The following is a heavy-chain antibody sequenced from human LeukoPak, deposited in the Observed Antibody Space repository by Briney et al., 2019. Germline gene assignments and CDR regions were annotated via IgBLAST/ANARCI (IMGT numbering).Heavy chain of an antibody. J-gene: IGHJ4*02. CDR2: ISYDGSNK. V-gene: IGHV3-30-3*01. CDR1: GFTFSSYA. CDR3: ASRESLDY. Sequence: PGRSLRLSCAASGFTFSSYAMHWVRQAPGKGLEWVAVISYDGSNKYYADSVKGRLTISRDNSKNTLYLQMNSLRAEDTAVYYCASRESLDYWGQGTLVTVSS. D-gene: IGHD3-10*01.